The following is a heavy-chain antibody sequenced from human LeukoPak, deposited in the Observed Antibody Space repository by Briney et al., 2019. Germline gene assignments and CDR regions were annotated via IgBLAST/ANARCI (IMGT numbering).Heavy chain of an antibody. CDR2: IYYSGST. V-gene: IGHV4-31*03. Sequence: LSLTCTVSGGSISSSSYYWGWIRQHPGKGLEWIGYIYYSGSTYYNPSLKSRVTISVDTSKNQFSLKLSSVTAADTAVYYCARMDPLEDIRYFDWLSSYFDYWGQGTLVTVSS. CDR3: ARMDPLEDIRYFDWLSSYFDY. J-gene: IGHJ4*02. D-gene: IGHD3-9*01. CDR1: GGSISSSSYY.